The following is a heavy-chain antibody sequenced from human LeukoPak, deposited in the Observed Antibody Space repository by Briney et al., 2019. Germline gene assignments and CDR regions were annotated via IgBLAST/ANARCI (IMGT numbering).Heavy chain of an antibody. CDR3: ARVGSSSPHMDV. CDR2: INPNTGGT. Sequence: GASVKVSCKASGYPFTGYYIHWVRQAPGQGLEWMGWINPNTGGTNYAQIFQGRVTMTRDTSASTAYMELSSLRSEDTAVYYCARVGSSSPHMDVWGKGTTVTVSS. CDR1: GYPFTGYY. D-gene: IGHD6-6*01. V-gene: IGHV1-2*02. J-gene: IGHJ6*03.